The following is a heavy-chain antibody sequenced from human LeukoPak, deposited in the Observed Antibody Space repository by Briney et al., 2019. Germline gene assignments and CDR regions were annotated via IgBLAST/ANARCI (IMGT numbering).Heavy chain of an antibody. D-gene: IGHD3-16*02. V-gene: IGHV4-39*01. CDR1: GGSISSSSYY. CDR3: ARLPYDYVWGSYPIRGAFDI. CDR2: IYYSGST. J-gene: IGHJ3*02. Sequence: SETLSLTCTVSGGSISSSSYYWGWVRQPPEKGLEWIGIIYYSGSTYYNPSLKSRVTISVDTSKNQFSLKLSSVTAADTAVYYCARLPYDYVWGSYPIRGAFDIWGQGTMVTVSS.